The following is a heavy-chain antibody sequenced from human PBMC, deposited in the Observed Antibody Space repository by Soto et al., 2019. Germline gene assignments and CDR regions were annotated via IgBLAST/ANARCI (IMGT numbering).Heavy chain of an antibody. CDR1: GGSISSYY. V-gene: IGHV4-4*07. J-gene: IGHJ4*02. D-gene: IGHD3-22*01. Sequence: QVQLQESGPGLVKPSETLSLTCTVSGGSISSYYWSWIRQPAGKGLEWIGRIYTSGSTNYNPSLKGRVTMSVDTSKNQFSLKLSSVTAADTAVYYCARERRDSSGYYFDYWGQGTLVTVSS. CDR2: IYTSGST. CDR3: ARERRDSSGYYFDY.